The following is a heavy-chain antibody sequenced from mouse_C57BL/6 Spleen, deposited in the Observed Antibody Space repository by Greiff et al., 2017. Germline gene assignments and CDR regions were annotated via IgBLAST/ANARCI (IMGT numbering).Heavy chain of an antibody. CDR2: ISSGSSTI. Sequence: EVKLMESGGGLVKPGGSLKLSCAASGFTFSDYGMHWVRQAPEKGLEWVAYISSGSSTIYYADTVKGRFTISRDNAKNTLFLQMTSLRSEDTAMYYCARAGYYSDSLFAYWGQGALVTVSA. V-gene: IGHV5-17*01. CDR1: GFTFSDYG. D-gene: IGHD2-12*01. CDR3: ARAGYYSDSLFAY. J-gene: IGHJ3*01.